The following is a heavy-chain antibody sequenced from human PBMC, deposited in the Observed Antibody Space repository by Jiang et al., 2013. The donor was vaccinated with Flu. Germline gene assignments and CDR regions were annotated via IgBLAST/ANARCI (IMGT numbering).Heavy chain of an antibody. Sequence: YSIHWVRQPPVQRPAWMGWISAASGNTRYSQKFQGRVTMTRDTSTNTVYMELSSLTSEDTAFYYCARSDSCGGDCYFLDYWGQGTLVTVSS. D-gene: IGHD2-21*02. CDR2: ISAASGNT. CDR1: YS. V-gene: IGHV1-3*01. J-gene: IGHJ4*02. CDR3: ARSDSCGGDCYFLDY.